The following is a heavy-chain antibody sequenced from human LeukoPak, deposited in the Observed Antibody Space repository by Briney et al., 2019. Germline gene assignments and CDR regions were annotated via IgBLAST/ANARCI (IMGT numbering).Heavy chain of an antibody. CDR3: AKTYSGSWYGSPKPYFDY. CDR1: GFPFSSYG. V-gene: IGHV3-30*02. CDR2: MQYDGSNK. D-gene: IGHD6-13*01. J-gene: IGHJ4*02. Sequence: PGGSLRLSRAASGFPFSSYGMNWVRQAPGKGLEWVAFMQYDGSNKFYADSVEGRFTISRDNSKNTLYLQMNSLRGEDTAVYYCAKTYSGSWYGSPKPYFDYWGQGTLVTASS.